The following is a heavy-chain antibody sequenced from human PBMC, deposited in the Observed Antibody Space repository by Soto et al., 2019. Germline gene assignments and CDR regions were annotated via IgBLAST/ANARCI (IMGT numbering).Heavy chain of an antibody. D-gene: IGHD2-15*01. CDR1: GFTFSSYA. CDR3: ARTSEYIVVVVAATSAFDY. J-gene: IGHJ4*02. V-gene: IGHV3-23*01. Sequence: EVQLLESGGGLVQPGGSLRLSCAASGFTFSSYAMSWVRQAPGKGLEWVSAVSGSGGSTYYADSVKGRFTISRDNSKNTLYLQMNRLRAEDTAVYYCARTSEYIVVVVAATSAFDYWGQGTLVTVSS. CDR2: VSGSGGST.